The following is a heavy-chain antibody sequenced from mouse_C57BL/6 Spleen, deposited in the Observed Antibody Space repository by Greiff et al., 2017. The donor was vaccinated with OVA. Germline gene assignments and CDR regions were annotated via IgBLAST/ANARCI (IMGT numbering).Heavy chain of an antibody. CDR1: GYTFTDYE. CDR2: IDPETGGT. D-gene: IGHD2-4*01. CDR3: TRDYDEAGGY. V-gene: IGHV1-15*01. Sequence: VQLKQSGAELVRPGASVTLSCKSSGYTFTDYEMHWVKQTPVHGLEWIGAIDPETGGTAYNQKFKGKAILTADKSSSTAYMELRSLTSEDSAVYYCTRDYDEAGGYWGQGTTLTVSS. J-gene: IGHJ2*01.